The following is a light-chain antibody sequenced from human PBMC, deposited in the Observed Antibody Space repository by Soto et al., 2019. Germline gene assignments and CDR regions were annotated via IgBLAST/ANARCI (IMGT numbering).Light chain of an antibody. Sequence: DIRMTQSPSTLSASVGDRVTLTCRASQSISSWLAWYQQKPGKAPKLLIYDASSLESGVPSRFSGSGSGTEFPLTISSLQPDDFATYYCQQYNSYSTTFGQGTKVDIK. V-gene: IGKV1-5*01. CDR1: QSISSW. CDR2: DAS. J-gene: IGKJ1*01. CDR3: QQYNSYSTT.